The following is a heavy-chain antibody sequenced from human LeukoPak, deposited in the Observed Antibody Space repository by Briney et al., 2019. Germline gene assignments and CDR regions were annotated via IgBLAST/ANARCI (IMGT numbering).Heavy chain of an antibody. D-gene: IGHD5-18*01. CDR1: GFTVSSNY. CDR3: ARRGHGYGSPFDY. V-gene: IGHV3-66*04. CDR2: IYPNGNT. Sequence: GGSLRLSCAASGFTVSSNYMNRVRQAPGKGLEWVSMIYPNGNTFYTDSVKGRFTISRDNSKNTLDLQMNSLRAEDTAVYYCARRGHGYGSPFDYWGQGTLVTVSS. J-gene: IGHJ4*02.